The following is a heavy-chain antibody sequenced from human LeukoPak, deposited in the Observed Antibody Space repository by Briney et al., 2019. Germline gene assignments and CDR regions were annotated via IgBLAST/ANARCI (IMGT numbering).Heavy chain of an antibody. D-gene: IGHD3-10*01. CDR2: GYYSGST. J-gene: IGHJ6*03. Sequence: SETLSLTCTVSGGSISTYYLSWVRQPPGKGLEWIGYGYYSGSTDYIPSLKSRVTISVDTSKNQFSLKLTSVTAADTAVYYCVRSADRVIRGAPPYYYYYMDVWGKGTTVTVSS. CDR3: VRSADRVIRGAPPYYYYYMDV. CDR1: GGSISTYY. V-gene: IGHV4-59*01.